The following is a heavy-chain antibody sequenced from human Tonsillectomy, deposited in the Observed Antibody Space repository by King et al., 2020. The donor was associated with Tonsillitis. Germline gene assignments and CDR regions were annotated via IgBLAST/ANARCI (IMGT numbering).Heavy chain of an antibody. V-gene: IGHV3-30*02. CDR2: IRSDGSYK. D-gene: IGHD3-10*01. CDR1: GFIFSSYG. Sequence: VQLVESGGGVVQPGGSLRLSCAASGFIFSSYGMHWVRQAPGKGLEWVAFIRSDGSYKYYVDSLKGRLTISGDNSKNTLYLQMISLRAEDAAVYYCAKDPYTGSGSTPLDYWGQGTLVTVSS. J-gene: IGHJ4*02. CDR3: AKDPYTGSGSTPLDY.